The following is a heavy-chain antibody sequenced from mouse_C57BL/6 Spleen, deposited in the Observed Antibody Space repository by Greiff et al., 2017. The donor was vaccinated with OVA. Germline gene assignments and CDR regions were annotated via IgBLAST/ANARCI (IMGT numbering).Heavy chain of an antibody. J-gene: IGHJ2*01. CDR2: INYDGSST. CDR3: ARVYYDYDAFDY. CDR1: GFTFSDYY. Sequence: EVKLMESEGGLVQPGSSMKLSCTASGFTFSDYYMAWVRQVPEKGLEWVANINYDGSSTYYLDSLKSRFIISRDNAKNILYLQMSSLKSEDTATYYCARVYYDYDAFDYWGQGTTLTVSS. D-gene: IGHD2-4*01. V-gene: IGHV5-16*01.